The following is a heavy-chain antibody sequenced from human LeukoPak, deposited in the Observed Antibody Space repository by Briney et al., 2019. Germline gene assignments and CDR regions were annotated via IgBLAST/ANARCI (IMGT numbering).Heavy chain of an antibody. CDR1: GGSVTDYY. CDR3: ASRKLGNDY. D-gene: IGHD7-27*01. CDR2: IYYTGT. V-gene: IGHV4-59*02. J-gene: IGHJ4*02. Sequence: PSETLSLTCTVSGGSVTDYYWSWIRQSPGKGLEWIGYIYYTGTSYNPSLKSRVTISADTSKNQFSLKLISVTAADTAVYYCASRKLGNDYWGQGTLVAVSS.